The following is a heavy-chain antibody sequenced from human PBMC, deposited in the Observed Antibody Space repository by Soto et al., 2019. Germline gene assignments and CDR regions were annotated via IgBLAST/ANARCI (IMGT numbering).Heavy chain of an antibody. CDR2: ISSSGTTI. V-gene: IGHV3-48*03. J-gene: IGHJ5*02. CDR1: GFTFSKYE. D-gene: IGHD3-3*01. Sequence: LRLSCAASGFTFSKYEMNWVRQAPGKGLEWVSYISSSGTTIYYADSVKGRFTISRDNAKNSLYLQMNSLRAEDTAVYYCARVRIFGVPGWFDPWGQGTLVTVSS. CDR3: ARVRIFGVPGWFDP.